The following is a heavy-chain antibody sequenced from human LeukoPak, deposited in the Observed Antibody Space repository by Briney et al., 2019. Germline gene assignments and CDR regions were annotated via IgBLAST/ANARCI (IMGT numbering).Heavy chain of an antibody. Sequence: GGSLRLSCAASGFTFTNYAMSWVRQAPRKGLEWVSAISGSGARTYYADFVKGRFTISRDNSKNTLYLQMNSLRAEDTAVYYCASASWNRGGWGQGTLVTVSS. CDR3: ASASWNRGG. CDR1: GFTFTNYA. CDR2: ISGSGART. D-gene: IGHD1-1*01. J-gene: IGHJ4*02. V-gene: IGHV3-23*01.